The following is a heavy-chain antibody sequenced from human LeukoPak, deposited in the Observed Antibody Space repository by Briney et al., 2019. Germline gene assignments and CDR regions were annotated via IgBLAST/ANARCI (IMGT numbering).Heavy chain of an antibody. D-gene: IGHD6-13*01. Sequence: GGSLRLSCAASGFTFSSYGIHWVRQAPGKGLEWVAVIWYDGTNKYYADSVKGRFTISRDNSKNTLYLQMNSLGAEDTAVYYCAKDRGSSWYPDFDYWGQGTLVTVSS. CDR3: AKDRGSSWYPDFDY. V-gene: IGHV3-33*06. J-gene: IGHJ4*02. CDR1: GFTFSSYG. CDR2: IWYDGTNK.